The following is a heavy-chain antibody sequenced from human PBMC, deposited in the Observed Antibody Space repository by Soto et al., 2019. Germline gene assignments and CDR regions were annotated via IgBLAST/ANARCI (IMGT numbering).Heavy chain of an antibody. CDR2: IYPGDSDT. CDR1: GYSFTSYW. CDR3: AMDYYDSSGYPVYFDY. J-gene: IGHJ4*02. Sequence: PGESLKISCKGSGYSFTSYWIGWVRQMPGKGLEWMGIIYPGDSDTRYSPSFQGQVTISADKSISTAYLQWSSLKASDTAMYYCAMDYYDSSGYPVYFDYWGQGTLVTVSS. D-gene: IGHD3-22*01. V-gene: IGHV5-51*01.